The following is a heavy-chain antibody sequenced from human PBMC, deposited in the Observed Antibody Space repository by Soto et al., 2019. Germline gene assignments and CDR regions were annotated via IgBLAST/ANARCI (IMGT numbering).Heavy chain of an antibody. J-gene: IGHJ4*02. D-gene: IGHD3-3*01. CDR2: ISAYNGNT. Sequence: QVLLVQSGAEVKKPGASVKVSCKASGYTFNSYGVSWVRQAPGQGLEWMGWISAYNGNTKYSQNLQGRVTMTIDTTTSSAYLEVRSLRSDDTAIYYCARDFWSCQLPFYFDQWGQGTLVTVSS. CDR3: ARDFWSCQLPFYFDQ. V-gene: IGHV1-18*01. CDR1: GYTFNSYG.